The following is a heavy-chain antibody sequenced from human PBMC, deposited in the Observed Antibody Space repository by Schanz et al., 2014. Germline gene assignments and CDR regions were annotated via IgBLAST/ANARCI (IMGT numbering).Heavy chain of an antibody. CDR3: AKEIGYCSGRTCYDYYYYGLDV. CDR2: ISHSGGSK. CDR1: GFTFNSYA. J-gene: IGHJ6*02. Sequence: DVQLLESGGGLVQPGGSLRLSCAASGFTFNSYAMTWVRQAPGKGLEWVSSISHSGGSKYYADSVKGRFTISRDNSENTQYLQMNSLSADDTAVDYCAKEIGYCSGRTCYDYYYYGLDVWGQGTTVTVSS. D-gene: IGHD2-15*01. V-gene: IGHV3-23*01.